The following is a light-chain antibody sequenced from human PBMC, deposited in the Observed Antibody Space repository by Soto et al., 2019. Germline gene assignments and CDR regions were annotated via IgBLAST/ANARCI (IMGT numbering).Light chain of an antibody. CDR3: QKYDSAPFT. Sequence: IQMTQSPSSLSASVGDRATITCRASQPISNSLAWYQQKPGNVPKVLIYAASTLQSGVPARFSGSGSGTDFTLTISSLQPEDVAAYYCQKYDSAPFTFGHGTKVDIK. V-gene: IGKV1-27*01. CDR1: QPISNS. CDR2: AAS. J-gene: IGKJ3*01.